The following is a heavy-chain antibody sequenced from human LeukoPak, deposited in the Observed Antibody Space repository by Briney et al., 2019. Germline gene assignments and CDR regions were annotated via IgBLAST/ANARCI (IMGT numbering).Heavy chain of an antibody. CDR1: GGSITNGNW. J-gene: IGHJ4*02. CDR2: IHHSGNT. Sequence: PSETLSLTCAVSGGSITNGNWWSCVRQPPGKGLEWIGEIHHSGNTYYNPSLKSRVTISVDTSESQVSLILTSVTAADTAMYYCAGQGDRGYSYGSWGQGTPVTVSS. V-gene: IGHV4-4*02. D-gene: IGHD5-18*01. CDR3: AGQGDRGYSYGS.